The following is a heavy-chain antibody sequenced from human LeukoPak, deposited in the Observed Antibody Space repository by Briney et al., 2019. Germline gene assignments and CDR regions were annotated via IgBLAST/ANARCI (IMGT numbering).Heavy chain of an antibody. Sequence: ASVKVSCKASGYTFTSYDINWVRQATGQGLEWMGWMNPNSGNTGYAQKFQGRVTITRNTSISTAYMELSSLRSEDTAVYYCARGPPDYCDILTGYYKNYYYMDVWGKGTTVTVSS. CDR3: ARGPPDYCDILTGYYKNYYYMDV. CDR1: GYTFTSYD. D-gene: IGHD3-9*01. J-gene: IGHJ6*03. V-gene: IGHV1-8*03. CDR2: MNPNSGNT.